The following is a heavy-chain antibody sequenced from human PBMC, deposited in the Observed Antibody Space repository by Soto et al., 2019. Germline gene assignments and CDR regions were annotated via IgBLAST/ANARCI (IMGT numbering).Heavy chain of an antibody. Sequence: GGSLRLSCAASGFTFSSYAMSWVRQAPGKGLDWVSAISGSGGSTYYADSVKGRFTISRDNSKNTLYLQMNSLRAEDTAVYYCAKDLTPTGIAVAGTVSFDYWGQGTLVTVSS. D-gene: IGHD6-19*01. CDR2: ISGSGGST. CDR3: AKDLTPTGIAVAGTVSFDY. CDR1: GFTFSSYA. J-gene: IGHJ4*02. V-gene: IGHV3-23*01.